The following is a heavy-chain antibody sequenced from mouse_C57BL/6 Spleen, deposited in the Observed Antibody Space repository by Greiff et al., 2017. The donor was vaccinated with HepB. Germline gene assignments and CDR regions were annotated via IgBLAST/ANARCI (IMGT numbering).Heavy chain of an antibody. J-gene: IGHJ3*01. CDR3: AREDYSNPFAY. CDR1: GYTFTSYD. Sequence: QVQLKESGPELVKPGASVKLSCKASGYTFTSYDINWVKQRPGQGLEWIGWIYPRDGSTKYNEKFKGKATLTVDTSSSTAYMELHSLTSEDSAVYFCAREDYSNPFAYWGQGTLVTVSA. CDR2: IYPRDGST. V-gene: IGHV1-85*01. D-gene: IGHD2-5*01.